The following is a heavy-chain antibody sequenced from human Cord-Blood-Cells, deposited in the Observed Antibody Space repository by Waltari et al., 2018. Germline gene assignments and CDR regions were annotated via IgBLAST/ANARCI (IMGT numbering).Heavy chain of an antibody. CDR3: ARGGLGIVDY. J-gene: IGHJ4*02. Sequence: QVQRVQSGAEVKQPGAQVKCSCKASGYTFTGYYITWVRQAPGQGLERMGWINPNSGGTNYAQKFQGRVTMTRDTSISTAYMELSRLRSDDTAVYYCARGGLGIVDYWGQGTLVTVSS. D-gene: IGHD7-27*01. CDR2: INPNSGGT. V-gene: IGHV1-2*02. CDR1: GYTFTGYY.